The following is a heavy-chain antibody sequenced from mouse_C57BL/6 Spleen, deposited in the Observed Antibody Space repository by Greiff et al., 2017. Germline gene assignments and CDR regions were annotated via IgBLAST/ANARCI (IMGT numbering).Heavy chain of an antibody. D-gene: IGHD2-4*01. J-gene: IGHJ4*01. Sequence: VQLQQSGPELVKPGDSVKISCKASGYSFTGYFMNWVMQSHGKSLEWIGRINPYNGDTFYNQKFKGKATLTVDKSSSTAHMELRSLTSEDSAVYYCARGDDYEYYAMDYWGQGTSVTVSS. CDR3: ARGDDYEYYAMDY. CDR2: INPYNGDT. V-gene: IGHV1-20*01. CDR1: GYSFTGYF.